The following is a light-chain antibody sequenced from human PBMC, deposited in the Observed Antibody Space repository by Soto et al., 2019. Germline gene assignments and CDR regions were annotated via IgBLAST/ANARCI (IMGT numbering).Light chain of an antibody. CDR2: DVT. CDR3: SSVVCSSGLYV. Sequence: QSALTQPASVSGSPGQSITISCTGTSDDVGGYNYVSWYQQHPGKVPQLIVYDVTNRPSGVSIRFSGSKSGNTASLTISGLQAEDEADYYCSSVVCSSGLYVFGTGTKLTVL. J-gene: IGLJ1*01. V-gene: IGLV2-14*03. CDR1: SDDVGGYNY.